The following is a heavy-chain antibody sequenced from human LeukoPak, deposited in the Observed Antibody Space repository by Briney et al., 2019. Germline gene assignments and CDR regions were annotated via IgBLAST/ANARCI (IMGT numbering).Heavy chain of an antibody. J-gene: IGHJ3*01. V-gene: IGHV3-23*01. D-gene: IGHD2-8*01. CDR1: GFTFSSYA. Sequence: GGSLRLSCAASGFTFSSYAMSWVRQAPEKGLEWVSTISGSGGSTYYTDSVRGRFTISRDNSKNTLYLQMNSLRAEDTAVYYCARELLMVYVLWGQGTMVTVSS. CDR3: ARELLMVYVL. CDR2: ISGSGGST.